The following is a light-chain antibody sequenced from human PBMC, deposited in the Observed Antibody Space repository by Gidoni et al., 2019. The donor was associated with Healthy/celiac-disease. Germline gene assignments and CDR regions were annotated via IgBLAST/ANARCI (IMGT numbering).Light chain of an antibody. Sequence: EVVLTQSPGPLSLSPGESATLSCRASQSVSSSYLAWYQQKPGQAPRLLIYGASSRATAIPDRSSGSGSGTDFTLTISRLEPEDFAVYYCQQYGSSPPYTFGQGTKLEIK. J-gene: IGKJ2*01. CDR3: QQYGSSPPYT. CDR1: QSVSSSY. CDR2: GAS. V-gene: IGKV3-20*01.